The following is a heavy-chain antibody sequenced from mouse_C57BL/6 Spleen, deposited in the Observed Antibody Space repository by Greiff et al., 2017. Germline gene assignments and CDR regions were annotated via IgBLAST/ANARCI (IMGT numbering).Heavy chain of an antibody. CDR2: IDPSDSYT. J-gene: IGHJ3*01. CDR1: GYTFTSSW. CDR3: ARETAQAPSY. Sequence: QVQLQQPGAELVMPGASVKLSCKASGYTFTSSWLHWVKQRPGQGLEWIGEIDPSDSYTNYNQKFKGKATLTVDKSSSTAYMQLSSLTSEDSAVYYCARETAQAPSYWGQGTLVTVSA. V-gene: IGHV1-69*01. D-gene: IGHD3-2*02.